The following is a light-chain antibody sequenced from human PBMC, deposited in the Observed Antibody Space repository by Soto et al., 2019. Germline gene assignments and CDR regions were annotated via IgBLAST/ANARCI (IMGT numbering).Light chain of an antibody. CDR2: EVS. CDR1: SSDVGGYNY. Sequence: QRVLTQPPSASGSPGRAVTIFCTGTSSDVGGYNYVSWYQQHTGKAPKLMIYEVSKRPSGVPDRFSGSKSGNTASLTVSGLQAEDEADYYCSSYAGSNNYVFGTGTKVTVL. V-gene: IGLV2-8*01. J-gene: IGLJ1*01. CDR3: SSYAGSNNYV.